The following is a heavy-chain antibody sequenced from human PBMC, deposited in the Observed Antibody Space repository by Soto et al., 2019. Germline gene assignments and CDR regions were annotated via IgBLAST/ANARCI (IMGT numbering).Heavy chain of an antibody. V-gene: IGHV4-59*01. J-gene: IGHJ6*02. CDR2: IYYSGST. CDR1: GGSISSYY. D-gene: IGHD3-22*01. CDR3: ASSYYYDSSGYLPPGAMDV. Sequence: SETLSLTCTVSGGSISSYYWSWIRQPPGKGLEWIGYIYYSGSTNYNPSLKSRVTISVDTSKNQFSLKLSSLTAADTAVYYCASSYYYDSSGYLPPGAMDVWGQGTTVTVSS.